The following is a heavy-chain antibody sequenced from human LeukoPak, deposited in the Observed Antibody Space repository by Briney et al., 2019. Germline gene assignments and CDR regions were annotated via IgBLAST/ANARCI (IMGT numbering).Heavy chain of an antibody. CDR2: VSASNGHT. V-gene: IGHV1-18*01. CDR1: GYTFTSFG. J-gene: IGHJ4*02. CDR3: ARDHWNSDREFAF. Sequence: ASVTVSCKASGYTFTSFGISWVRQAPGEGLEWVGWVSASNGHTNYAQKFKGRVTMTTDTSTTTAFMDLRSLTSDDTAVYYCARDHWNSDREFAFWGQGTLVTVSS. D-gene: IGHD1/OR15-1a*01.